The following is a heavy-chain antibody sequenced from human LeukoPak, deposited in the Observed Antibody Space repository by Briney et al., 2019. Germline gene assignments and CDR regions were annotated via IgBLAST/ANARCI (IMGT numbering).Heavy chain of an antibody. CDR3: ARAFLDTAMANDAFDI. CDR1: GFTFSSYS. Sequence: KSGGSLRLSCAASGFTFSSYSMNWVRQAPGKGLEWVSSISSSSSYIYYADSVKGRFTISRDNAKNSLYLQMNSLRAEDTAVYYCARAFLDTAMANDAFDIWGQGTMVTVSS. D-gene: IGHD5-18*01. V-gene: IGHV3-21*01. CDR2: ISSSSSYI. J-gene: IGHJ3*02.